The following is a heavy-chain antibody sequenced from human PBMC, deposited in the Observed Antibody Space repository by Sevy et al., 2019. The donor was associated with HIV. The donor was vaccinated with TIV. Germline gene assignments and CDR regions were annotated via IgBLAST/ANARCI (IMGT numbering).Heavy chain of an antibody. D-gene: IGHD2-21*01. Sequence: GGYLRLSCAASGFSFSNYAMNWVRQAPGKGLEWISAISGTSSITSYYAHSVKGRFTISRDNSKNTLYLQMNSLRAEDTASSYCAKDHIAVVGDAFDVWGQGTKVTVSS. CDR2: ISGTSSITS. CDR3: AKDHIAVVGDAFDV. J-gene: IGHJ3*01. V-gene: IGHV3-23*01. CDR1: GFSFSNYA.